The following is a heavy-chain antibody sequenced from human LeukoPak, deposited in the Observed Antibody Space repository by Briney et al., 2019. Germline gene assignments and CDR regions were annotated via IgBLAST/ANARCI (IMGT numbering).Heavy chain of an antibody. CDR3: ATKGSPPAYIVGATLDY. V-gene: IGHV1-2*02. D-gene: IGHD1-26*01. Sequence: ASLKVSCKASGYTFTGYYIHWVRQAPGQGLEWMGWINPNSGGTNYAQKFQGRVTMTRDTSISTAYMELSRLRSDDTAVYYCATKGSPPAYIVGATLDYWGQGTLVTVSS. CDR1: GYTFTGYY. J-gene: IGHJ4*02. CDR2: INPNSGGT.